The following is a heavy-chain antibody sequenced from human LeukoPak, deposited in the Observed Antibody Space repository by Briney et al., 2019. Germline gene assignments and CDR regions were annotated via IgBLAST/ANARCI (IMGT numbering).Heavy chain of an antibody. CDR1: GGSFSGYY. Sequence: PSETLSLTCAVYGGSFSGYYWSWIRQPPGKGLEWIGEINHSGSTNYNPSLKSRVTISVDTSKNQFSLKLSSVAAADTAVYYCATTNVLLWFGELSKTAYFDYWGQGTLVTVSS. CDR2: INHSGST. J-gene: IGHJ4*02. CDR3: ATTNVLLWFGELSKTAYFDY. V-gene: IGHV4-34*01. D-gene: IGHD3-10*01.